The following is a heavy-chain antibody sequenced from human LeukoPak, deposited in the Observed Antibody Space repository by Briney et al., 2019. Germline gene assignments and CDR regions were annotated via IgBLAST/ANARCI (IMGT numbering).Heavy chain of an antibody. CDR1: GFTFSTYA. J-gene: IGHJ4*02. D-gene: IGHD3-16*02. CDR2: ISGSGGGT. CDR3: AKDLNDYVWGSYRQPFDY. Sequence: GGSLRLSCAASGFTFSTYAMSWVRQAPGKSLEWVSVISGSGGGTYYADSVKGRFTISRDNSKKTLYLQMNSLRAEDTAVYHCAKDLNDYVWGSYRQPFDYWGQGTLVTVSS. V-gene: IGHV3-23*01.